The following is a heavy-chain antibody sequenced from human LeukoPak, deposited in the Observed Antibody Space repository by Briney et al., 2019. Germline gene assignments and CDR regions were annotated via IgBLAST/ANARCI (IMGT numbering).Heavy chain of an antibody. Sequence: GASVKVSCKAFGYTFTSYYMHWVRQAPGRGLEWMGIINLSGGSATYAQKFQGRVTMTRDTSTSTVYMELSSLRSEDTAVYYCATSLPAAGYYFDYWGQGTLVTVSS. J-gene: IGHJ4*02. V-gene: IGHV1-46*01. CDR1: GYTFTSYY. D-gene: IGHD6-13*01. CDR2: INLSGGSA. CDR3: ATSLPAAGYYFDY.